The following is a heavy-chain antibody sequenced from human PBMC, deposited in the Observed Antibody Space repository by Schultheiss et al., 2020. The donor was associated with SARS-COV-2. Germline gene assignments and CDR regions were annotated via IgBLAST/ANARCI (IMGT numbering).Heavy chain of an antibody. CDR2: INPSGGST. D-gene: IGHD1-1*01. CDR3: ATCFNHPSSGTSLTDYYYYMDV. V-gene: IGHV1-46*01. J-gene: IGHJ6*03. CDR1: GYTFTSYY. Sequence: ASVKVSCKASGYTFTSYYMHWVRQAPGQGLEWMGIINPSGGSTSYAQKFQGRVTMTRDTSTSTVYMELSSLRSEDTAVYYCATCFNHPSSGTSLTDYYYYMDVWGKGTTVTVSS.